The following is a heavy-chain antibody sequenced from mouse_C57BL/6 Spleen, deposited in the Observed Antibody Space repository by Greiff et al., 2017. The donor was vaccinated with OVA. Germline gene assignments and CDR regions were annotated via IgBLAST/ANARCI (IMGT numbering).Heavy chain of an antibody. CDR2: IDPSDSYT. Sequence: QVQLQQPGAELVRPGTSVKLSCKASGYTFTSYWMHWVKQRPGQGLEWIGVIDPSDSYTNYNQKFKGKATLTVDTASSTAYMQLSSLTSEDSAVYYCARGAYDYDPGRFAYWGQGTLVTVSA. CDR1: GYTFTSYW. V-gene: IGHV1-59*01. J-gene: IGHJ3*01. CDR3: ARGAYDYDPGRFAY. D-gene: IGHD2-4*01.